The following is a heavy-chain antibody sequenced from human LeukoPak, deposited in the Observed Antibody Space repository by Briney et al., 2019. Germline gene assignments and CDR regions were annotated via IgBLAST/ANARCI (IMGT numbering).Heavy chain of an antibody. CDR3: ARVDSINWYDSRGYFDY. CDR2: IYYSGST. Sequence: SETLSLTCKVSGGSISSSSYYWGWIRQPPGKGLEWIGIIYYSGSTYYNPSLKSRVTISVDTSKNQFSLNLSSVTAADTAVYYCARVDSINWYDSRGYFDYWGQGTLVTVSS. D-gene: IGHD6-13*01. V-gene: IGHV4-39*07. J-gene: IGHJ4*02. CDR1: GGSISSSSYY.